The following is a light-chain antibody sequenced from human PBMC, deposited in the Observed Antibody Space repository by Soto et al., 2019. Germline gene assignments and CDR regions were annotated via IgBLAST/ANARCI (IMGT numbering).Light chain of an antibody. J-gene: IGKJ2*01. CDR3: QQYSSNPLT. V-gene: IGKV4-1*01. CDR2: WAF. CDR1: QSVLYSSNNKNY. Sequence: DIVMTQSPDSLAVSLGERATINCKSSQSVLYSSNNKNYLAWYQHKPGQPPKLLIYWAFIRESGVPDRFTGSGSGTDFTLTISSLQAEDVAVYYCQQYSSNPLTFGQETKLEIK.